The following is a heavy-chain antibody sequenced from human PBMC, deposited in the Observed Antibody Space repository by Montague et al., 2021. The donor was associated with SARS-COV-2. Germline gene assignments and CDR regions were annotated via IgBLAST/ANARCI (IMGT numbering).Heavy chain of an antibody. Sequence: SLRLSCAASGFTFSSYGMNWVRQAPGKGLEWVSAISTTGANTYYAGSVKGRFTISRDNSKNTLYLQLNSLRDEDTAVYYCAKEGVVVGADGFDYRGQGTMVIASS. CDR1: GFTFSSYG. CDR3: AKEGVVVGADGFDY. V-gene: IGHV3-23*01. J-gene: IGHJ3*01. CDR2: ISTTGANT. D-gene: IGHD3-22*01.